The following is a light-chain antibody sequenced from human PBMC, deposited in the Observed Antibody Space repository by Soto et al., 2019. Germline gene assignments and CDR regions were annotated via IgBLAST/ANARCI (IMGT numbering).Light chain of an antibody. V-gene: IGKV1-39*01. CDR3: QQSYSTPPA. CDR1: QSISSY. CDR2: AAS. Sequence: IHMTQSPSSVSASVGDRVTITCRASQSISSYLNWYQQKPGKAPKLLIYAASSLQSGVPSRFSGSGSGTDFTLTISSLQPEDFATYNCQQSYSTPPALGQGTKVDIK. J-gene: IGKJ1*01.